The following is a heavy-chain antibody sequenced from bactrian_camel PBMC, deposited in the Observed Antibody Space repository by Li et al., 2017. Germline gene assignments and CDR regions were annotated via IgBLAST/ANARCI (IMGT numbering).Heavy chain of an antibody. CDR1: GYIYSSYC. Sequence: VQLVESGGGSVQAGGSLRLSCAASGYIYSSYCMGWFRQAPGKEREGVAVIDSDGLAKYADSVKGRFTISQDNAKNTLYLQMNSLKPEDTAMYYCAAGGGNGAFCYTGERSMDYWGQGTQVTVS. J-gene: IGHJ4*01. V-gene: IGHV3S53*01. D-gene: IGHD2*01. CDR3: AAGGGNGAFCYTGERSMDY. CDR2: IDSDGLA.